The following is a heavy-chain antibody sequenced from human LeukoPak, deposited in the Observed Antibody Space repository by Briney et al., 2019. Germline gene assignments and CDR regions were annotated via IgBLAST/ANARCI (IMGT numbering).Heavy chain of an antibody. CDR1: GFIFTTYW. V-gene: IGHV3-7*01. D-gene: IGHD3-9*01. CDR3: VRGFDGTNAFDL. Sequence: GGSLRLSCGASGFIFTTYWMNWVRQAPGKGLEWVANIKQGGSETSYVDSVKGRFTISRDNDKNSVYLQMGSLRVEDTAVYYCVRGFDGTNAFDLWGQGTMVTVSS. CDR2: IKQGGSET. J-gene: IGHJ3*01.